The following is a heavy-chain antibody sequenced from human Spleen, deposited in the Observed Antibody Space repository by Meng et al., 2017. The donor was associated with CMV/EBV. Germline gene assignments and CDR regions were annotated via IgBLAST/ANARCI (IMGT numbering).Heavy chain of an antibody. Sequence: ASVKVSCKASGYTLGSYFMHWVRQAPGQGLEWLGMINPSGGSTSYGQKFQERLTMTRDTSTSTVYMELSSLRSEDTAVYYCARNLRGVWFDPRGQGTLVTVSS. J-gene: IGHJ5*02. CDR1: GYTLGSYF. D-gene: IGHD3-10*01. CDR3: ARNLRGVWFDP. V-gene: IGHV1-46*01. CDR2: INPSGGST.